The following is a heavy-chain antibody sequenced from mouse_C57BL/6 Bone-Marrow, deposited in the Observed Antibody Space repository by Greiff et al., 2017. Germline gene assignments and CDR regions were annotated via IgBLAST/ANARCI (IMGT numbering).Heavy chain of an antibody. D-gene: IGHD2-10*01. CDR1: GFTFTDYY. J-gene: IGHJ3*01. V-gene: IGHV7-3*01. CDR3: ARSVLPEAY. Sequence: EVKLMESGGGLVQPGGSLSLSCAASGFTFTDYYMSWVRRPPGKALEWLGFIRNKANGYTTEYSASVKGPFTISRDNSQSILYLQMNALIAEDSATCYCARSVLPEAYWGQGTLVTVSA. CDR2: IRNKANGYTT.